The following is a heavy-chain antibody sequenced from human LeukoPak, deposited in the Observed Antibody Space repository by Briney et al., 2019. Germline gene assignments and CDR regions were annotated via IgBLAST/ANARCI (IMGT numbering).Heavy chain of an antibody. CDR1: GFTFSDYA. D-gene: IGHD1-26*01. Sequence: GGSLRLSCAASGFTFSDYAMSWVRQAPGKGLEWVSTISGSGGSTYYADSVKGRFTISRDNSKNTLYLQMNNLRAEDTAVYYCAKVVGARTIDYWGQGTLVTVSS. V-gene: IGHV3-23*01. J-gene: IGHJ4*02. CDR3: AKVVGARTIDY. CDR2: ISGSGGST.